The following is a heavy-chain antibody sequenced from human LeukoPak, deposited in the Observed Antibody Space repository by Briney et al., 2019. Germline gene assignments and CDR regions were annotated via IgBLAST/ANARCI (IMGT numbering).Heavy chain of an antibody. CDR2: IIPIFGTA. D-gene: IGHD2-2*01. V-gene: IGHV1-69*06. Sequence: ASVKVSCKASGGTFSSYAISWVRQAPGQGLEWMGGIIPIFGTANYAQKFQGRVTITADKSTSTAYMELSSLRSEDTAVYYCARGVVVPAASGGAFDIWGQGTMVTVSS. CDR3: ARGVVVPAASGGAFDI. CDR1: GGTFSSYA. J-gene: IGHJ3*02.